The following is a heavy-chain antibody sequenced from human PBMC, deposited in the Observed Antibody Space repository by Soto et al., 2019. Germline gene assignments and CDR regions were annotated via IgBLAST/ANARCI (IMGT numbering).Heavy chain of an antibody. CDR1: GFTFRSYA. V-gene: IGHV3-23*01. D-gene: IGHD6-19*01. CDR2: ISGSGGVT. CDR3: ANQPGIAVTGALGNYYGMDV. J-gene: IGHJ6*02. Sequence: GSLRLSCEASGFTFRSYAMSWVRQAPGKGLEWVSTISGSGGVTYYADSVKGRFTISRDNSKNTLYLQMNSLRAEDTAVYYCANQPGIAVTGALGNYYGMDVWGQGTTVTVSS.